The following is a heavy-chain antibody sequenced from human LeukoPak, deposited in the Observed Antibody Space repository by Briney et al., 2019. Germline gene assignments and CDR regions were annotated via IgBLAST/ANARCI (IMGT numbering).Heavy chain of an antibody. V-gene: IGHV1-2*04. Sequence: SLKLSCKASGCTFTGYYMHCVRQAPRQPLKYMGWINPNIRGTNYAQKFPGWVTMTRDTSISTAYMEMSRMRCDDSGVYYCARDIHTYYDFWSGYYFGGSSFDYWGQGTLVTVSS. J-gene: IGHJ4*02. CDR1: GCTFTGYY. CDR3: ARDIHTYYDFWSGYYFGGSSFDY. CDR2: INPNIRGT. D-gene: IGHD3-3*01.